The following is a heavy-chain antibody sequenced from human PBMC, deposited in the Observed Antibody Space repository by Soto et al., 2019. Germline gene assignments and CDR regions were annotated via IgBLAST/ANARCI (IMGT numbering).Heavy chain of an antibody. Sequence: GGSLRLSCTASGFTFGDYAMSWFRQAPGKGLEWVGFIRSKAYGGTTEYVASVKGRFTVSRDDSKSIAYLQMNSLKTEDTAVYYCTTNYYDSSGYDNWFDPWGQGTLVTVSS. V-gene: IGHV3-49*03. CDR2: IRSKAYGGTT. J-gene: IGHJ5*02. D-gene: IGHD3-22*01. CDR1: GFTFGDYA. CDR3: TTNYYDSSGYDNWFDP.